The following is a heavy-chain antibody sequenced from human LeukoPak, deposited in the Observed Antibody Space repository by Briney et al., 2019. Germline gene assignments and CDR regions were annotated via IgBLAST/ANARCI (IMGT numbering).Heavy chain of an antibody. J-gene: IGHJ4*02. V-gene: IGHV3-23*01. D-gene: IGHD2-8*01. Sequence: LSGGSLRLSCAASGFTFRNYAMTWVRRAPGKGLEWVSVVTGNGDTTYYADSLKGRFTISRDNSRNTLYLQMNSLRAEDTAVYHCARNAADCTTSACYDSWGQGTLVTVSS. CDR1: GFTFRNYA. CDR2: VTGNGDTT. CDR3: ARNAADCTTSACYDS.